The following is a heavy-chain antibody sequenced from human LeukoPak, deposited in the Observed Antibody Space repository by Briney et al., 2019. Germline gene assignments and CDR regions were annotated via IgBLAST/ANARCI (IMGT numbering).Heavy chain of an antibody. CDR2: ISWNSGSI. Sequence: PGGSLRLSCAASGFTFDDYAMHWVRQAPGKGLEWVSGISWNSGSIGYADSVKGRFTISRDNAKNSLYLQMNSLRAEDTALYYCAKDWYYDSNYFDYWGQGTLVTDSS. V-gene: IGHV3-9*01. J-gene: IGHJ4*02. CDR3: AKDWYYDSNYFDY. D-gene: IGHD3-22*01. CDR1: GFTFDDYA.